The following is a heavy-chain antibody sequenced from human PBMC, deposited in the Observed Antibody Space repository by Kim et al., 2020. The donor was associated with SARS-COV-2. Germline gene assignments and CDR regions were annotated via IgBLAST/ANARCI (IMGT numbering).Heavy chain of an antibody. V-gene: IGHV3-20*01. CDR1: GFTFDDYG. CDR2: INRNSDST. CDR3: VRGDAGGHFDL. Sequence: GGSLRLSCAASGFTFDDYGMSWVRQAPGKGLEWVSGINRNSDSTGYADSVKGRFTISRDNANNSLFLQINSPRAEDTALYHCVRGDAGGHFDLWGQGTLVTVSS. D-gene: IGHD2-2*01. J-gene: IGHJ4*02.